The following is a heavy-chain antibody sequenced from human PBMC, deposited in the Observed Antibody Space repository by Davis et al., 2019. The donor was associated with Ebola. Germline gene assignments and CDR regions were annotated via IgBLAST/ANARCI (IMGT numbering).Heavy chain of an antibody. V-gene: IGHV5-10-1*01. Sequence: WGSLRLSCKGSGYSFTSYWISWVRQMPGKGLEWMGRIDPSDSYTNYSPSFQGHVTISADKSISTAYPQWSSLKASDTAMYYCARHLNYDILTGYLAYWGQGTLVTVSS. J-gene: IGHJ4*02. D-gene: IGHD3-9*01. CDR3: ARHLNYDILTGYLAY. CDR1: GYSFTSYW. CDR2: IDPSDSYT.